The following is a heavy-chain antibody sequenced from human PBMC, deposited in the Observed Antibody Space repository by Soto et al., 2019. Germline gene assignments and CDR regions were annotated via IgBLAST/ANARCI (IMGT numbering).Heavy chain of an antibody. J-gene: IGHJ4*02. CDR1: GFTFSSYA. Sequence: EVQLLESGAGLVQPGGSLRLSCAASGFTFSSYAMSWVRQAPGKGLEWVSGISTSGDSTYYADSVKGRFTISRDNSKDTLYLKKNSLRAGDTAVYYRAINSRYCSSTSCYADWGQGTLVTGYS. CDR3: AINSRYCSSTSCYAD. CDR2: ISTSGDST. V-gene: IGHV3-23*01. D-gene: IGHD2-2*01.